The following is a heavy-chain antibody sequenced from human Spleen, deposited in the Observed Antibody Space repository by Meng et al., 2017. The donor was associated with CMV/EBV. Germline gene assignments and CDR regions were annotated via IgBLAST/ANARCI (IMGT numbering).Heavy chain of an antibody. J-gene: IGHJ4*02. CDR1: GGSISISTW. V-gene: IGHV4-4*02. CDR2: IYHSGGT. D-gene: IGHD6-19*01. Sequence: QMQLQESGPGLVKPSGTLSLPCAVSGGSISISTWWSWVRQPPGKGLEWIGEIYHSGGTNYNPSLRGRVTISLDKSKNQFSPTLRSVTAADTAVYYCARDPYATGWAGWGQGTLVTVSS. CDR3: ARDPYATGWAG.